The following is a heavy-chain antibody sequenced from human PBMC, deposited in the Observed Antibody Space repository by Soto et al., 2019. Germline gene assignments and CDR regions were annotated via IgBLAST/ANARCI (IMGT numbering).Heavy chain of an antibody. CDR3: AKFESGVSGPVDS. CDR1: GYSFTSYW. D-gene: IGHD1-26*01. J-gene: IGHJ4*02. CDR2: IYPGDSDT. V-gene: IGHV5-51*01. Sequence: GESLKISCKGSGYSFTSYWIGWVRQMPGKGLEWMGIIYPGDSDTRYSPSFQGQVTISADNSKNTLYLQMNSLRVEDTALYYCAKFESGVSGPVDSWGLGTLVTVSS.